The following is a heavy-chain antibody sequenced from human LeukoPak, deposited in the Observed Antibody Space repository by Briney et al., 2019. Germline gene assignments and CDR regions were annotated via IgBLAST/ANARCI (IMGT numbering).Heavy chain of an antibody. CDR3: ARGSSWTFDY. Sequence: ASVKVSCKASGGTFSSYAISWVRQAPGQGLEWMGIINPSGGSTSYAQKFQGRVTMTRDTSTSTVYMELSSLRSEDTAVYYCARGSSWTFDYWGQGTLVTVSS. CDR1: GGTFSSYA. CDR2: INPSGGST. J-gene: IGHJ4*02. D-gene: IGHD6-13*01. V-gene: IGHV1-46*01.